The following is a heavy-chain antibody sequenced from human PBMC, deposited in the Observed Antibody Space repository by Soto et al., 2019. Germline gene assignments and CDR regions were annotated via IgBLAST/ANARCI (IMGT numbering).Heavy chain of an antibody. CDR2: ISGSGGST. Sequence: GGSLRLSCAASGFTFSSYAMSWVRQAPGKGLEWVSAISGSGGSTYYADSVKGRFTISRDNSKNTLYLQMNSLRAEDTAVYYCAKGPMEWLLTNWFDPWGQGTLVTVSS. J-gene: IGHJ5*02. D-gene: IGHD3-3*01. V-gene: IGHV3-23*01. CDR1: GFTFSSYA. CDR3: AKGPMEWLLTNWFDP.